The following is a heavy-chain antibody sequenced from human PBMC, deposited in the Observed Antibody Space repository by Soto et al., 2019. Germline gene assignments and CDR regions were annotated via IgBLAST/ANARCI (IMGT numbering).Heavy chain of an antibody. V-gene: IGHV1-69*13. J-gene: IGHJ4*02. Sequence: GASVKVSCKASGGTFSSYAISWVRQAPGQGLEWMGGIIPIFGTANYAQKFQGRVTITADESTSTAYMELSSLRSEDTAVYYCARDADYGGNSGFDYWGQGTLVTVSS. D-gene: IGHD4-17*01. CDR3: ARDADYGGNSGFDY. CDR2: IIPIFGTA. CDR1: GGTFSSYA.